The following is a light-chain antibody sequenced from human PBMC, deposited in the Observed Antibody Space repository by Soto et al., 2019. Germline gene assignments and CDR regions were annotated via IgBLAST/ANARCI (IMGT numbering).Light chain of an antibody. Sequence: DIVMTQSPLSLPVTPGEPASISCRSSQSLLFSNGYNYVDWYLQKPGQSPQLLIYLGSNRASGVPDRCSGSGSATDFTLKISRVEAEDVGVYYCMHALQPPITFGQGTRLEIK. J-gene: IGKJ5*01. V-gene: IGKV2-28*01. CDR2: LGS. CDR3: MHALQPPIT. CDR1: QSLLFSNGYNY.